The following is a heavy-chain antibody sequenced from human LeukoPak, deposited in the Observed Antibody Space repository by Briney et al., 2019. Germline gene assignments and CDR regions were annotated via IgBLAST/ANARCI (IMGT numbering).Heavy chain of an antibody. CDR1: GFTFSDYN. V-gene: IGHV3-53*04. CDR2: IYRGGST. CDR3: ATTLRGGKFDY. J-gene: IGHJ4*02. D-gene: IGHD4-23*01. Sequence: GGSLRLSCAASGFTFSDYNVTWVRQAPGKGLEWVSVIYRGGSTYYADSVKGRFTISRHNSRDTMYLQMNSLRTEDTAVYYCATTLRGGKFDYWGQGTLVTVSS.